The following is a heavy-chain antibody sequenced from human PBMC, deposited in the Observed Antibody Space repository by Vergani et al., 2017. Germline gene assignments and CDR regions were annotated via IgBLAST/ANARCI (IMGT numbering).Heavy chain of an antibody. CDR3: ARDHRDYNNYPGTFVI. D-gene: IGHD5-24*01. Sequence: QVQLVESGGGLVKPGGSLRLFCAASGFSFSDHYMTWIRQAPGKGLEWVSYISNSGNTIEYADSVKGRFSISRDNAKSSLFLQMDSLRAEDTAVYYCARDHRDYNNYPGTFVIWGQGSMVTVSS. CDR1: GFSFSDHY. V-gene: IGHV3-11*01. CDR2: ISNSGNTI. J-gene: IGHJ3*02.